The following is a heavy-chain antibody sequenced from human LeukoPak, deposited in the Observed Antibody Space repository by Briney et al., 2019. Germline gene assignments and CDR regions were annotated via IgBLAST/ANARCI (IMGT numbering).Heavy chain of an antibody. CDR2: ISSGSSTI. CDR3: ARDRSGNYYLNDAFDI. J-gene: IGHJ3*02. D-gene: IGHD1-26*01. Sequence: PGGSLRLSCAASGFTFSIYSMNWVRQSPGKGLEWVSYISSGSSTIYYADSVKGRFTISRDNAKNSLYLQMNSLRAEDTAVYYCARDRSGNYYLNDAFDIWGQGTMVTVSS. V-gene: IGHV3-48*01. CDR1: GFTFSIYS.